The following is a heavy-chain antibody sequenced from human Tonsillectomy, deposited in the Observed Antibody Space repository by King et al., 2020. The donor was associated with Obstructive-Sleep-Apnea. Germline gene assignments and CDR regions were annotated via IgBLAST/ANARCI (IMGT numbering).Heavy chain of an antibody. CDR1: GFTFSSYA. Sequence: VQLVESGGGVVQPGSSLRLSCAASGFTFSSYAMHWVRQAPGKGLEWVAVISYDGSNKYYADSVKGRFTISRDNSKNTLYLQMNSLRAEDTAVYYCAAGYSTSDYWGQGTLVTVSS. CDR3: AAGYSTSDY. V-gene: IGHV3-30*04. J-gene: IGHJ4*02. CDR2: ISYDGSNK. D-gene: IGHD6-13*01.